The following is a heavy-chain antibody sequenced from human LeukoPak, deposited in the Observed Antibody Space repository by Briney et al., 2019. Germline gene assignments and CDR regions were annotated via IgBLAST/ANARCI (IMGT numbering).Heavy chain of an antibody. CDR2: IRYDGSNK. J-gene: IGHJ6*03. CDR3: AKAPAPYYDSSGYYYYYYYYMDV. Sequence: PGGSLRLSCAASGFTFSSYGMHWVRQAPGKGLEWVAFIRYDGSNKYYADSVKGRFTISRDNSKNTLYLQMNSLRAEDTAVYYCAKAPAPYYDSSGYYYYYYYYMDVWGKGTTVTISS. CDR1: GFTFSSYG. D-gene: IGHD3-22*01. V-gene: IGHV3-30*02.